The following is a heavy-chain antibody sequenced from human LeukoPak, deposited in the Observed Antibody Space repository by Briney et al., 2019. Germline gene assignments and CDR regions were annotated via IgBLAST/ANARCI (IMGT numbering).Heavy chain of an antibody. V-gene: IGHV3-11*01. CDR3: AKDHRYCSGGTCYSGGNWFDP. CDR2: ISSSGSTI. D-gene: IGHD2-15*01. CDR1: GFTFSDYY. J-gene: IGHJ5*02. Sequence: GGSLRLSCAASGFTFSDYYMSWIRQAPGKGLEWVSYISSSGSTIYYADSVKGRFTISRDNAKNSLYLQMNSLRAEDTAVYYCAKDHRYCSGGTCYSGGNWFDPWGQGTLVTVSS.